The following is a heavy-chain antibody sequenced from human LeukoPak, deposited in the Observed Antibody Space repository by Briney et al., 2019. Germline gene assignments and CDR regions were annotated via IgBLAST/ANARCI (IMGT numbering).Heavy chain of an antibody. D-gene: IGHD5-18*01. Sequence: PSETLSLTCAVSGGSISGYYWSWIRQPPRKGLEWIGYISYSGSTNYNSSLKSRVTISVDTSQNQFSLNLHSVTAADTAVYYCARTIRGYSYGPFDYWGQGTLVTVSS. CDR3: ARTIRGYSYGPFDY. J-gene: IGHJ4*02. CDR1: GGSISGYY. CDR2: ISYSGST. V-gene: IGHV4-59*08.